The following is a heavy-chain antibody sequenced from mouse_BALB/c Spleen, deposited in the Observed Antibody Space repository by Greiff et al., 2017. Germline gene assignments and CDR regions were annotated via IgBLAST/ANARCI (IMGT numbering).Heavy chain of an antibody. CDR2: IRNKANGYTT. V-gene: IGHV7-3*02. Sequence: DVMLVESGGGLVQPGGSLRLSCATSGFTFTDYYMSWVRQPPGKALEWLGFIRNKANGYTTEYSASVKGRFTISRDNSQSILYLQMNTLRAEDSATYYCAREGVRRAMDDWGQGTSVTVSS. CDR1: GFTFTDYY. J-gene: IGHJ4*01. D-gene: IGHD2-14*01. CDR3: AREGVRRAMDD.